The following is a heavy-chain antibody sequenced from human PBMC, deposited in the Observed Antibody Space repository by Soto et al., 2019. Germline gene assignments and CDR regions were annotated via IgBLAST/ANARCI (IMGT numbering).Heavy chain of an antibody. Sequence: QVQLVESGGGVGQPGRSLRLYCAASGFTFSTHAMHWVRQAPGKGLECVAIVSFDGSNKYYADSVKGRFTISRDNSKNTLYLQMSGLTPEDTAVYYCARDQTGITTTGGGRIDHWGQGTLVTVSS. J-gene: IGHJ4*02. D-gene: IGHD1-20*01. CDR2: VSFDGSNK. V-gene: IGHV3-30-3*01. CDR1: GFTFSTHA. CDR3: ARDQTGITTTGGGRIDH.